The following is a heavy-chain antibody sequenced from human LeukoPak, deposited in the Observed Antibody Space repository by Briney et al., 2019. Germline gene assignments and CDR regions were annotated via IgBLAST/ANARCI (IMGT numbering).Heavy chain of an antibody. J-gene: IGHJ4*02. CDR3: ARRYYDSRLDY. CDR2: IYYSGST. Sequence: SQTLSLTCTVSGGSISSGGYYWRWIRQHPGKGLEWIGYIYYSGSTYYNPSLKSRVTISVDTSKNQFSLKLSSVTAADTAVYYCARRYYDSRLDYWGQGTLVTVSS. CDR1: GGSISSGGYY. V-gene: IGHV4-31*03. D-gene: IGHD3-22*01.